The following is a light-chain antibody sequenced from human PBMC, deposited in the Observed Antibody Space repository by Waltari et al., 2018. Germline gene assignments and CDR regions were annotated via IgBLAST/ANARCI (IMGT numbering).Light chain of an antibody. CDR1: ESIGADY. CDR3: QQYHSLPWT. Sequence: ENVLTQSPGTLSLSPGGRATLSCRASESIGADYLACYQKKPGLAPRLLIYGASTRATGVPDRFSVSGSGTDFTLTISRLEPEDFAVYYCQQYHSLPWTFGQGTKVDIK. V-gene: IGKV3-20*01. CDR2: GAS. J-gene: IGKJ1*01.